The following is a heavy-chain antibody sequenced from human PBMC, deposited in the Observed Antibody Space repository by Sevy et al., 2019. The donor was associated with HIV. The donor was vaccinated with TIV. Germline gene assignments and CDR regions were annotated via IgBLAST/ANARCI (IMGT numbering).Heavy chain of an antibody. CDR3: AREGYDFWSGYLGAGYYYGMDV. J-gene: IGHJ6*02. CDR2: IKQDGSEK. Sequence: GGSLRLSCAASGFTFSSYWMSWVRQAPGKGLEWVANIKQDGSEKYYVDSVKGRFTISRDNAKNSLYLQMNSLRAEDTAGYYCAREGYDFWSGYLGAGYYYGMDVWGQGTTVTVSS. CDR1: GFTFSSYW. V-gene: IGHV3-7*03. D-gene: IGHD3-3*01.